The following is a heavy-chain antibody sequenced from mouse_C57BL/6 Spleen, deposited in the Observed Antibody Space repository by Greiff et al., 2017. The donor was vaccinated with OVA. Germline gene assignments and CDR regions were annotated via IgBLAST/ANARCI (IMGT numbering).Heavy chain of an antibody. CDR3: ARTGIPFWYFDV. V-gene: IGHV3-6*01. CDR1: GYSITSGYY. Sequence: EVQLQESGPGLVKPSQSLSLTCSVTGYSITSGYYWNWIRQFPGNKLEWMGYISYDGSNNYNPSLKNRISITRDTSKNQFCLKLNSVTTEDTATYYCARTGIPFWYFDVWGTGTTVTVSS. J-gene: IGHJ1*03. CDR2: ISYDGSN.